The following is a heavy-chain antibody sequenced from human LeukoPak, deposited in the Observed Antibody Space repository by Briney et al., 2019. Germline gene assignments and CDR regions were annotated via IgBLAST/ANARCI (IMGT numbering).Heavy chain of an antibody. D-gene: IGHD4-17*01. Sequence: GGSLRLSCAASGFTFSNAWMSWVRQAPGKGLEWVGRIKTIAGGGTTDYAAPVNGRFTISRDDSKNTLYPQVNSLKTEDTAVYYCTTDNNYGDYGLDYWGQGTLVTVSS. V-gene: IGHV3-15*01. CDR3: TTDNNYGDYGLDY. J-gene: IGHJ4*02. CDR1: GFTFSNAW. CDR2: IKTIAGGGTT.